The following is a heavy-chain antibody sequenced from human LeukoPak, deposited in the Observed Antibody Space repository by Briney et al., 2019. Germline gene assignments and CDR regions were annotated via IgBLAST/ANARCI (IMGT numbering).Heavy chain of an antibody. CDR1: GRSFSDYY. D-gene: IGHD3-22*01. V-gene: IGHV4-34*01. CDR3: ARVSYYDSSGYYDFDY. Sequence: SETLSLTCAVYGRSFSDYYWNWIRQPPGKGLEWIGSIYYSGSTYYNPSLKSRVTISVDTSKNQFSLKLSSVTAADTAVYYCARVSYYDSSGYYDFDYWGQGTLVTVSS. J-gene: IGHJ4*02. CDR2: IYYSGST.